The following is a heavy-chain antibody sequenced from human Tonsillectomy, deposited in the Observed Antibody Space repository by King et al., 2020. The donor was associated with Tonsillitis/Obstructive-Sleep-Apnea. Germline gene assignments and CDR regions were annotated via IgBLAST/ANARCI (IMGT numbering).Heavy chain of an antibody. Sequence: VQLVESGGGLVQPGGSLRLSCAASGFTFSSYAMSWVRQAPGKGLEWVSAISGSGGSTYYADSVKGRFTISRDNSKNTLYLQMNSLRAEDTAVYYCANHYYDSSGYYSLYYYYMDVWGKGTTVTVSS. V-gene: IGHV3-23*04. J-gene: IGHJ6*03. CDR1: GFTFSSYA. CDR3: ANHYYDSSGYYSLYYYYMDV. D-gene: IGHD3-22*01. CDR2: ISGSGGST.